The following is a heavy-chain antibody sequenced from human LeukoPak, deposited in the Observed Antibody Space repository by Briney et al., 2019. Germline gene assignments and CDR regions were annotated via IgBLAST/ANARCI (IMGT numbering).Heavy chain of an antibody. Sequence: SETLSLTCAVSDDSFSSHYWAWIRQPPGKGLEWIGYISYIGSTNYNPSLKSRVTISIDTPKNQFSLKLSSVTAADTAVYYCARDLVTVTKGFDIWGQGTMVSVSS. CDR1: DDSFSSHY. V-gene: IGHV4-59*11. CDR2: ISYIGST. J-gene: IGHJ3*02. CDR3: ARDLVTVTKGFDI. D-gene: IGHD4-17*01.